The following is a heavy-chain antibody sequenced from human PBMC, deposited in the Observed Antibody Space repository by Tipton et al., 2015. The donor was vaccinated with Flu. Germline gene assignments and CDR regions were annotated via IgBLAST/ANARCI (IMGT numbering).Heavy chain of an antibody. D-gene: IGHD3-10*01. V-gene: IGHV4-61*02. J-gene: IGHJ4*02. CDR1: GGSISSGSYY. CDR3: ARERDVLLWFGELGYFDY. CDR2: IYTSGST. Sequence: LRLSCTVSGGSISSGSYYWSWIRQPAGKGLEWIGRIYTSGSTNYNPSLKSRVTISVDTSKNQFSLKLSSVTAADTAVYYCARERDVLLWFGELGYFDYWGQGTLVTVSS.